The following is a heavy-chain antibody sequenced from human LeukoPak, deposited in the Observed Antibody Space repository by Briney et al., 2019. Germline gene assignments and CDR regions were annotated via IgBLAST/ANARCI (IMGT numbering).Heavy chain of an antibody. CDR1: GFTFSSYD. J-gene: IGHJ3*02. Sequence: GGSLRLSCAASGFTFSSYDMHWVRQATGKGLEWVSAIDTAGYTYYSGSVKGRFTISRDNAKNSLYLQMNSLRAEDTAVYYCARELNLSGYYVLSSDAFDIWGQGTVVTVSS. CDR3: ARELNLSGYYVLSSDAFDI. V-gene: IGHV3-13*01. D-gene: IGHD3-22*01. CDR2: IDTAGYT.